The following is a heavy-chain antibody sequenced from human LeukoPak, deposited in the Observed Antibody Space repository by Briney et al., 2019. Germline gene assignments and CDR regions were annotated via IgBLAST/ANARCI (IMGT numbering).Heavy chain of an antibody. V-gene: IGHV3-21*01. CDR3: ARSVTAANWFDP. Sequence: GGSLRLSCAASGFTFSSYTVNWVRQAPGKGLEWISSISGSSSTYIYYSDSVQGRFTISRDNAKNSLSLQMNSLRAEDTAVYYCARSVTAANWFDPWGQGTLVTVSS. CDR2: ISGSSSTYI. J-gene: IGHJ5*02. D-gene: IGHD2-21*02. CDR1: GFTFSSYT.